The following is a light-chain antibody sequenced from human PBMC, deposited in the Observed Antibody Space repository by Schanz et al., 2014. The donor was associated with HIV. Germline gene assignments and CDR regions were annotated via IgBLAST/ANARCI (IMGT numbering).Light chain of an antibody. CDR1: SSNIRINT. V-gene: IGLV1-44*01. CDR2: SNS. CDR3: QSFDSSLSVL. J-gene: IGLJ2*01. Sequence: QSVLTQPPSASGTPGQRVTISCSGSSSNIRINTVNWYQQFPGTAPKLLIYSNSRRPSGVPDRISGSKSGTSASLAISGLRSEDEADYYCQSFDSSLSVLFGGGTKLTVL.